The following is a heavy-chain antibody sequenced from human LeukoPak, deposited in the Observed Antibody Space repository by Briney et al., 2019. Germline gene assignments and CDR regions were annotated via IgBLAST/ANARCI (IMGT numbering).Heavy chain of an antibody. CDR3: ARERLRPTYYFDY. CDR1: GGSIGSYY. Sequence: SETLSLTCTVSGGSIGSYYWSWIRQPPGKGLEWIGYIYYSGSTNYNPSLKSRVTISVDTSKNQFSLKLSSVTAADTAVYYCARERLRPTYYFDYWGQGTLVTVSS. D-gene: IGHD4-17*01. CDR2: IYYSGST. J-gene: IGHJ4*02. V-gene: IGHV4-59*01.